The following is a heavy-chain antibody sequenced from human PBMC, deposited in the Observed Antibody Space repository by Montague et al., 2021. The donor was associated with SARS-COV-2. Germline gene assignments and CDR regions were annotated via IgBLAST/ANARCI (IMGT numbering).Heavy chain of an antibody. CDR2: TNSDGRST. V-gene: IGHV3-74*01. CDR1: GCTFSNYW. CDR3: VREVGIVVARTLGRLDP. Sequence: SLRLSCAVSGCTFSNYWMHWVRQAPGKGLEWVSRTNSDGRSTTYADSVKGRFTISRDNAKNTLFLQINSLRGEDTAVYYCVREVGIVVARTLGRLDPWGQGTLVTVSS. J-gene: IGHJ5*02. D-gene: IGHD6-19*01.